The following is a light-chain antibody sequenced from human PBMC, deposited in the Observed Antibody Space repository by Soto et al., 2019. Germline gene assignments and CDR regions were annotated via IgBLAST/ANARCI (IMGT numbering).Light chain of an antibody. CDR1: NIGSKS. CDR2: YDS. V-gene: IGLV3-21*04. J-gene: IGLJ2*01. CDR3: QVWDSSSDRDVV. Sequence: SSELTQPPSVSVAPGKTARITCGENNIGSKSVHWYQQKPGQAPVLVIYYDSDRPSGIPERFSGSNSGNTATLTISRVEAGDEADYYCQVWDSSSDRDVVFGGGTKLTVL.